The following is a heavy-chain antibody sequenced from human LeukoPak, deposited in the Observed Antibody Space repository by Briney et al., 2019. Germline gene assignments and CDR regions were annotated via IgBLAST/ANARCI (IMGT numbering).Heavy chain of an antibody. Sequence: ASVKVSCKASGYTFTGYYIHWVRQAPGQGLEWMGWINPNSGGTNYAQKFQGRVTMTRDTSISTAYMELSRLRSDDTAVYYCARPTTRIAVAGTPTDFDYWGQGTLVTVSS. D-gene: IGHD6-19*01. CDR2: INPNSGGT. CDR1: GYTFTGYY. J-gene: IGHJ4*02. CDR3: ARPTTRIAVAGTPTDFDY. V-gene: IGHV1-2*02.